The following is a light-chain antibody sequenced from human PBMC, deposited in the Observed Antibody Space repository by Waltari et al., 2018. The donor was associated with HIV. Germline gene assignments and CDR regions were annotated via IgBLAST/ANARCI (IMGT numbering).Light chain of an antibody. V-gene: IGLV2-8*01. CDR2: EVN. Sequence: QSALTQPPSASGSPGQSITISCTGTSGAIGSYDLVSWYHHHPGEAPKLKIYEVNKLPAGVPDRFSASKSGNRASLTVSGLQPEDEGFYYCASYAGGDNFPYVCGTGTEVTVL. J-gene: IGLJ1*01. CDR3: ASYAGGDNFPYV. CDR1: SGAIGSYDL.